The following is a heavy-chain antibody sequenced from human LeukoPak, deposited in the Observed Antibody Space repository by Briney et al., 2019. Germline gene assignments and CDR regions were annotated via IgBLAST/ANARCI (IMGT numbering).Heavy chain of an antibody. CDR3: ATSGWYSSLALVY. Sequence: SETLSLTCTVSGGSISSGGYYWSWIRQHPGKGLEWIGYIYYSGSTYYNPSLKSRVTISVDTSKNQFSLKLSSVTAADTAVYYCATSGWYSSLALVYWGQGTLVTVSS. CDR2: IYYSGST. CDR1: GGSISSGGYY. J-gene: IGHJ4*02. V-gene: IGHV4-31*03. D-gene: IGHD6-19*01.